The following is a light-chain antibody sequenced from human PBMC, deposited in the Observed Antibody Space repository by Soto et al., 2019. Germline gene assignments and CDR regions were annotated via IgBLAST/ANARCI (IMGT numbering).Light chain of an antibody. CDR3: SSYAGSNNFV. V-gene: IGLV2-8*01. CDR2: GVA. Sequence: SVLTQPPSASGSPGQSVTISCTGTSSDVGGYNYVSWFQQHPGKAPKVIIYGVANRPSGVPDRFSGSKSGNTASLTVSGLQDEDEADYSCSSYAGSNNFVFGTGTKVTVL. J-gene: IGLJ1*01. CDR1: SSDVGGYNY.